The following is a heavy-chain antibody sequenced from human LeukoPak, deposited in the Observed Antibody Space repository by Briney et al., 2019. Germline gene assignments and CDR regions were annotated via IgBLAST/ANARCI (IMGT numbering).Heavy chain of an antibody. J-gene: IGHJ5*02. CDR3: ARIGLGDDWFDP. CDR2: ISSSGSTI. V-gene: IGHV3-48*03. Sequence: AGGSLRLSCAASGFTFSSYEMNWVRQAPGKGLEWVSYISSSGSTIYYADSVKGRFTISRDNAKNSLYLQMNSLRAEDTAVYYCARIGLGDDWFDPWGQGTLVTVSS. CDR1: GFTFSSYE. D-gene: IGHD3-16*01.